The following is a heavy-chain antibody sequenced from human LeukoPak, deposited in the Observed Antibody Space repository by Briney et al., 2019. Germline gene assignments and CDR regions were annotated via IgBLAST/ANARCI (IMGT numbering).Heavy chain of an antibody. CDR3: ARAPSSAVNWFDP. D-gene: IGHD2-2*01. CDR1: GYTFTSYG. CDR2: ISAYNGNT. V-gene: IGHV1-18*01. Sequence: GASLKVSCKASGYTFTSYGISWVRQTPGQGLEWMGWISAYNGNTNYAQKLQGRATMTTGTSTRTAYMELRSLRSDDTAVYYCARAPSSAVNWFDPWGQGTLVTVSS. J-gene: IGHJ5*02.